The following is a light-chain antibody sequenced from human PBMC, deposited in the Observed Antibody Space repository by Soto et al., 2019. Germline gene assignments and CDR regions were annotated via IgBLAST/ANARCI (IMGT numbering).Light chain of an antibody. CDR3: QHYNSYSEA. J-gene: IGKJ1*01. CDR1: QTISSW. V-gene: IGKV1-5*03. CDR2: KAS. Sequence: DIQMTQSPSTLSGSVGDRVTITCRASQTISSWLAWYQQKPGKAPKLLIYKASTLKSGVPSRCSGSGSGTEFTLTIRSLQPDDFATYYSQHYNSYSEAFGQGTKVELK.